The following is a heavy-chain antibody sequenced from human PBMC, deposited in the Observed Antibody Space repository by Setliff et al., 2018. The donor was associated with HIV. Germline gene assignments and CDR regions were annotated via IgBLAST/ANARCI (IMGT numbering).Heavy chain of an antibody. CDR3: VRGPSSGWPAYYYYMDV. J-gene: IGHJ6*03. V-gene: IGHV1-8*02. Sequence: ASVKVSCKASGYRFNTYGISWVRQATGQGLEWMGWMNPNSGTTAYAQKFQGRVNMTRDTSISTAYMELSSLISEDTAVYYCVRGPSSGWPAYYYYMDVWGTGTTVTVSS. D-gene: IGHD6-19*01. CDR2: MNPNSGTT. CDR1: GYRFNTYG.